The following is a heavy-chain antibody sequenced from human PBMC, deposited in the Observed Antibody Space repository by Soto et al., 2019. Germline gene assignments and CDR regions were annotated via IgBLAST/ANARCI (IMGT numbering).Heavy chain of an antibody. CDR1: GGSISSGGYY. CDR3: ARGFGYCTSTSCTTYYFDY. D-gene: IGHD2-2*03. Sequence: SETLSLTCTVSGGSISSGGYYWSWIRQHPGKGLEWIGYIYYSGSTYYNPSLKGRVTMSVDTSENQFSLKLSSVTAADTAVYYCARGFGYCTSTSCTTYYFDYWGQGTLVTVSS. CDR2: IYYSGST. V-gene: IGHV4-31*03. J-gene: IGHJ4*02.